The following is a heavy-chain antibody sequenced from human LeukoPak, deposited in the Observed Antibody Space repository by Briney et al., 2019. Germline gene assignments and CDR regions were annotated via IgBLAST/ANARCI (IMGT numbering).Heavy chain of an antibody. CDR1: GGSISSGGYS. J-gene: IGHJ4*02. CDR3: ARDLSSSWYDN. V-gene: IGHV4-30-2*01. CDR2: IYHSGST. Sequence: PSQTLSLTCAVSGGSISSGGYSWSWIRQPPGKGLEWIGYIYHSGSTYYNPSLKSRVTISVDRSKNQFSLKLSSVTAADTAVYYCARDLSSSWYDNWGQGTLVTVSS. D-gene: IGHD6-13*01.